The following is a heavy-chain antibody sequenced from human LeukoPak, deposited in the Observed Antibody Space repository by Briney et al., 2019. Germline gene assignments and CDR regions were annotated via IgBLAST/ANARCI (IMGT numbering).Heavy chain of an antibody. J-gene: IGHJ4*02. CDR2: ISSDGTNK. D-gene: IGHD3-22*01. CDR1: RFTFSIFG. Sequence: HTGGSLRLSCAASRFTFSIFGMHWVRQAPGKGLEWIAVISSDGTNKYYADSVRGRFTISRDNSKDTLYLQMSSLRIEDTAIYYCRAATRYLDYYYDYWGRGTLVTVSS. V-gene: IGHV3-30*03. CDR3: RAATRYLDYYYDY.